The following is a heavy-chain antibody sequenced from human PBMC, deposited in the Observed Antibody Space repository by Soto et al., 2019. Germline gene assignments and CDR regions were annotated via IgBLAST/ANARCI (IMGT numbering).Heavy chain of an antibody. J-gene: IGHJ6*02. V-gene: IGHV3-23*01. Sequence: PGGSLRLSCAASGFTFSSYAMSWVRQAPGKGLKWVSAISGSGGSTYYADSVKGRFTISRDNSKNTLYLQMNSLRAGDTAVYYCAKDDRSITIFGVVMGGVDVWGQGTTVTVSS. CDR3: AKDDRSITIFGVVMGGVDV. CDR2: ISGSGGST. CDR1: GFTFSSYA. D-gene: IGHD3-3*01.